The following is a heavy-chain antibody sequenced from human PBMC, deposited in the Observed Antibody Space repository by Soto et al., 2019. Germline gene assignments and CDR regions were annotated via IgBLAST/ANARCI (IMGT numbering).Heavy chain of an antibody. D-gene: IGHD3-16*01. Sequence: QVQLLESGGGVVQPGRSLRLSCAASGFTFGTYGMHWVRQAPGKGLEWVAAISYDGDNKYYTDSVKGPFTISRDNSKNTLYLQMNSLRPEDTAVYYCARPWGQLSTYYYGMDTWGQGTTVTVSS. CDR1: GFTFGTYG. V-gene: IGHV3-30*03. CDR2: ISYDGDNK. J-gene: IGHJ6*02. CDR3: ARPWGQLSTYYYGMDT.